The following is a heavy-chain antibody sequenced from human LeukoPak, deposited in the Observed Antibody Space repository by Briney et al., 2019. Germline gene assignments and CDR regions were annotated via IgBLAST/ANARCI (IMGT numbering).Heavy chain of an antibody. CDR1: GGSISSSSYY. J-gene: IGHJ4*02. CDR3: ARGQYYYGSGSYYFDY. V-gene: IGHV4-61*02. Sequence: SETLSLTCTVSGGSISSSSYYWRWIRQPAGKGLEWIGRIYTSGSTNYNPSLKSRVTMSVDTSKNQFSLKLSSVTAADTAVYYCARGQYYYGSGSYYFDYWGQGTLVTVAS. D-gene: IGHD3-10*01. CDR2: IYTSGST.